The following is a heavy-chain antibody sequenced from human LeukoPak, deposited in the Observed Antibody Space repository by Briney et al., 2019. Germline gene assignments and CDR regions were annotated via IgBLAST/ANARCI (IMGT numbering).Heavy chain of an antibody. J-gene: IGHJ4*02. CDR2: INHSGST. CDR3: ARLASRPRSYSSSWYRDLAGY. CDR1: GGSFSGYY. D-gene: IGHD6-13*01. V-gene: IGHV4-34*01. Sequence: SETLSLTCAVYGGSFSGYYWSWIRQPPGKGLEWIGEINHSGSTNYNPSLKTRVTISVDTSKNQFSLKLSSVTAADTAVYYCARLASRPRSYSSSWYRDLAGYWGQGTLVTVSS.